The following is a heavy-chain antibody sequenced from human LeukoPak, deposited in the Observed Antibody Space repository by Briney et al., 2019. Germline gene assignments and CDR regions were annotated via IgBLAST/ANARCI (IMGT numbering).Heavy chain of an antibody. J-gene: IGHJ3*02. CDR3: ARGGSYLSAFDI. CDR2: ISSSSSYI. D-gene: IGHD1-26*01. CDR1: GFTFSSYS. Sequence: PGGSLRLSCAASGFTFSSYSMNWVRQAPGKGLEWVSSISSSSSYIYYADSVKGRFTISRDNAKNSLYLQMNSPRAEDTAVYYCARGGSYLSAFDIWGQGTMVTVSS. V-gene: IGHV3-21*04.